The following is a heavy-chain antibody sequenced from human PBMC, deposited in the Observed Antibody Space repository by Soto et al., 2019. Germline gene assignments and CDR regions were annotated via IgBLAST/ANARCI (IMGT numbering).Heavy chain of an antibody. J-gene: IGHJ4*02. CDR2: IIPIFGTA. D-gene: IGHD3-16*01. CDR1: GGTFSSYA. V-gene: IGHV1-69*01. Sequence: QVQLVQSGAEVKKPGSSVKVSCKAPGGTFSSYAISWVRQAPGQGREWMGGIIPIFGTANYAQKFQGRVTITADEFTSTAYMELSSLRSEDTAVYYCARDLSAHVRWVRWGMGYWGQGTLVTVSS. CDR3: ARDLSAHVRWVRWGMGY.